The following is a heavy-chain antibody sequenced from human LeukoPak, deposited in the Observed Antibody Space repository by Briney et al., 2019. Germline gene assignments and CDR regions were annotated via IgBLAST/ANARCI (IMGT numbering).Heavy chain of an antibody. J-gene: IGHJ6*03. V-gene: IGHV4-34*01. D-gene: IGHD6-6*01. CDR3: ARGAARYYYYMDV. CDR2: VNHSGST. CDR1: GGSFSGYY. Sequence: EPSETLSLTCTAYGGSFSGYYWSWIRQPPGKGLEWIGEVNHSGSTNYNPSLKSRVTISVDTSKNQFSLKLSSVAAADTAVYYCARGAARYYYYMDVWDKGTTVTVSS.